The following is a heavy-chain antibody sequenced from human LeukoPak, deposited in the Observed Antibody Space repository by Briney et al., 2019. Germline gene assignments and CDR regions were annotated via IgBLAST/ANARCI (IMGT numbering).Heavy chain of an antibody. CDR1: GFTFSSYW. CDR3: ACATNWNVDY. Sequence: PGGSLRLSCVASGFTFSSYWMSWVRQAPGEGLEWVANIKQDGTEKNYVDSVKGRFTISRDNSKNTLYLQMNSLRAEDTAVYYCACATNWNVDYWGQGTLVTVSS. D-gene: IGHD1-20*01. CDR2: IKQDGTEK. V-gene: IGHV3-7*03. J-gene: IGHJ4*02.